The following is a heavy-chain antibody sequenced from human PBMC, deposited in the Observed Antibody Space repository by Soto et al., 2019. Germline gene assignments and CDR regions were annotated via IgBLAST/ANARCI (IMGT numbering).Heavy chain of an antibody. J-gene: IGHJ4*02. CDR3: AGGHYDYVWGSYRYEYFDY. Sequence: SVKVSCKASGGTFSSYAISWVRQAPGQGLEWMGGIIPIFGTANYAQKFQGRVTITADKSTSTAYMELSSLRSEDTAVYYCAGGHYDYVWGSYRYEYFDYWGQGTLVTVSS. CDR1: GGTFSSYA. D-gene: IGHD3-16*02. CDR2: IIPIFGTA. V-gene: IGHV1-69*06.